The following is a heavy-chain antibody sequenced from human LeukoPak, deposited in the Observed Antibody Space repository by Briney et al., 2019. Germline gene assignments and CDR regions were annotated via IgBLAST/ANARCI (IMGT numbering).Heavy chain of an antibody. D-gene: IGHD3-10*01. V-gene: IGHV4-59*01. J-gene: IGHJ5*02. Sequence: SETLSLTCTVSGGSISSYYWSWIRQPPGKGLEWIGYIYYSGSTNYNPSLKSRATISVDTSKNQFSLKLSSVTAADTAVYYCARGVLWFGDPRSWFDPWGQGTLVTVSS. CDR1: GGSISSYY. CDR2: IYYSGST. CDR3: ARGVLWFGDPRSWFDP.